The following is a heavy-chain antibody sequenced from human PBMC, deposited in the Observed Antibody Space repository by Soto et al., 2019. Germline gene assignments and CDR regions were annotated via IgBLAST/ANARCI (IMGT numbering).Heavy chain of an antibody. CDR3: ARPKIPNDSSGYYFYY. V-gene: IGHV1-46*01. CDR2: INPSGGST. J-gene: IGHJ4*02. Sequence: AEVKVSCKPSGYTVIRCYMHGVRQPARQGLEWMGIINPSGGSTSYAQKFQGRVTMTRDTSTSTVYMELSSLRSEDTAVYFCARPKIPNDSSGYYFYYWGQGTLVTVPQ. CDR1: GYTVIRCY. D-gene: IGHD3-22*01.